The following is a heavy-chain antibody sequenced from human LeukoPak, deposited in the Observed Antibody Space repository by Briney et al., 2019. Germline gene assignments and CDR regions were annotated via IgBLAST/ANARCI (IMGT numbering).Heavy chain of an antibody. V-gene: IGHV3-74*01. CDR2: INIDGRTT. J-gene: IGHJ4*02. Sequence: PGGSLRLSCVASGFTFTNYWMHWVRHPPGRGLLWVSRINIDGRTTTYADSVKGRFTISRDNAKNTLYLQMNSLRAEGTAVYYCARSNSSGWYDYWGQGTLVTVSS. CDR1: GFTFTNYW. D-gene: IGHD6-19*01. CDR3: ARSNSSGWYDY.